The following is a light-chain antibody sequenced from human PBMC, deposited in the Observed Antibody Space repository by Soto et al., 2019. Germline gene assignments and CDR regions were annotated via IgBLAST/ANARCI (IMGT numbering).Light chain of an antibody. CDR2: GVS. V-gene: IGKV3-20*01. CDR1: QSVTSNY. Sequence: EIVLTHSPGTLSFSPLEGVTLXLMASQSVTSNYFAWYQQKPGLAPRLLIYGVSIRATGIPDRFSGSGSGTDFTLTISRLEPEDFAVYYCEQYGSSPRTFGQGTKVDI. J-gene: IGKJ1*01. CDR3: EQYGSSPRT.